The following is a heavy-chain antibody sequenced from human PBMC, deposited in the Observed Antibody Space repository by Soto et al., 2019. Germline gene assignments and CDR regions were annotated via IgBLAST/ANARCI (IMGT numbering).Heavy chain of an antibody. Sequence: QVQLQQWGAGLLKPSETLSLTCAVYGGSFSGYYWSWIRQPPGKGLEWIGEINHSGSTNYNPSLSSGFTISVDTSKNQFSRKLSSATPADTAVYYCASGGKTGLAHWGQGTLVTVSS. V-gene: IGHV4-34*01. J-gene: IGHJ5*02. D-gene: IGHD1-1*01. CDR2: INHSGST. CDR1: GGSFSGYY. CDR3: ASGGKTGLAH.